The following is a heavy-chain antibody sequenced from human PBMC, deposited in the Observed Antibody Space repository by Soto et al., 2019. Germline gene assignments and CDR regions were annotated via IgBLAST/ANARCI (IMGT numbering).Heavy chain of an antibody. J-gene: IGHJ6*01. CDR3: ARPLEQHQLGFGMDV. D-gene: IGHD6-13*01. Sequence: GGSLRLSCTGSGFPFDDFAINWVRQAPGKGLEWVAVIWYDGSKIYYADSVKGRFTISRDNSKSTLYLQMNSLRAEDTAVYYCARPLEQHQLGFGMDVWGQGSPVTVSS. CDR1: GFPFDDFA. CDR2: IWYDGSKI. V-gene: IGHV3-30*07.